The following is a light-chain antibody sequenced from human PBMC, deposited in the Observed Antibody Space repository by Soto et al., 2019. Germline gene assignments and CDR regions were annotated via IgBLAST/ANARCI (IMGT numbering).Light chain of an antibody. J-gene: IGLJ2*01. V-gene: IGLV2-11*01. Sequence: QSALTQPRSVSGSPGQSVTISCTGTSNAVGAYNFVSWYQQPPGQAPNLMIYDVTKRPSGVPDRFSGSKSDNTASLTISGLQAEDEADYYCCSYAGIYTVLFGGGTKVTVL. CDR1: SNAVGAYNF. CDR3: CSYAGIYTVL. CDR2: DVT.